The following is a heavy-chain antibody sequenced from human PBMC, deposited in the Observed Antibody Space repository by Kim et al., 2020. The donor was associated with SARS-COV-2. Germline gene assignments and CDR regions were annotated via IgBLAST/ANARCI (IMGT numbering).Heavy chain of an antibody. V-gene: IGHV4-61*02. J-gene: IGHJ6*02. CDR2: IYTSGST. CDR3: ARVRRGPPAMVYYYYYYGMDV. Sequence: SETLSLTCTVSGGSISSGSYYWSWIRQPAGKGLEWIGRIYTSGSTNYNPSLKSRVTISVDTSKNQFSLKLSSVTAADTAVYYCARVRRGPPAMVYYYYYYGMDVWGQGTTVTVSS. CDR1: GGSISSGSYY. D-gene: IGHD5-18*01.